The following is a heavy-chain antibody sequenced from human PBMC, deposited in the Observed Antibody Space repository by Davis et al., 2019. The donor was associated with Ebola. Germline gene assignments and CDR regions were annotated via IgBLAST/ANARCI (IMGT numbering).Heavy chain of an antibody. CDR2: IYPGDSDT. CDR1: GYSFTSYW. Sequence: PGGSLRLSCKGSGYSFTSYWIGWVRQLPGKGLEWMGIIYPGDSDTRYSPSFQGQVTISADKSISTAYLQWSSLKASDTATYYCARAPYYYDVSGFYVDYWGQGTLVTVSS. D-gene: IGHD3-22*01. V-gene: IGHV5-51*01. CDR3: ARAPYYYDVSGFYVDY. J-gene: IGHJ4*02.